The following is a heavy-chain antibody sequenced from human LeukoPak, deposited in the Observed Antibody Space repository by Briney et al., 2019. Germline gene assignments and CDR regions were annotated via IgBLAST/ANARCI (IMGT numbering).Heavy chain of an antibody. D-gene: IGHD2-21*01. CDR1: GYTFTAYY. CDR2: INPNSGGT. Sequence: ASVKVSCKGSGYTFTAYYMDWVRQAPGQGLEWMERINPNSGGTNYAQKFQGRVTMTGDTSISTAYMELSGLTSDDTAVYYCASGLGGNYPGNWGQGTQVTVSS. V-gene: IGHV1-2*02. CDR3: ASGLGGNYPGN. J-gene: IGHJ4*02.